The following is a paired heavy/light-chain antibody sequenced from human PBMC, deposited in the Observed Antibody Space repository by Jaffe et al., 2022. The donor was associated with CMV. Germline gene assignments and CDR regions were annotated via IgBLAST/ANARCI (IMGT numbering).Light chain of an antibody. V-gene: IGKV3-20*01. Sequence: EIVLTQSPGTLSLSPGERATLSCRASQSVSSSYLAWYQQKPGQAPRLLIYGASSRATGIPDRFSGSGSGTDFTLTISRLEPEDFAVYYCQQSFTFGPGTKVDIK. J-gene: IGKJ3*01. CDR3: QQSFT. CDR1: QSVSSSY. CDR2: GAS.
Heavy chain of an antibody. CDR2: ISGSGGST. J-gene: IGHJ3*02. V-gene: IGHV3-23*01. Sequence: EVQLLESGGGLVQPGGSLRLSCAASGFTFSSYAMSWVRQAPGKGLEWVSAISGSGGSTYYADSVKGRFTISRDNSKNTLYLQMNSLRAEDTAVYYCANDLGYCSSTSCKSDAFDIWGQGTMVTVSS. D-gene: IGHD2-2*01. CDR1: GFTFSSYA. CDR3: ANDLGYCSSTSCKSDAFDI.